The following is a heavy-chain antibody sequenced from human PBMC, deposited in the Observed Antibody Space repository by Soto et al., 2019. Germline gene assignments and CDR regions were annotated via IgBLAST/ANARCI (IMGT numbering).Heavy chain of an antibody. D-gene: IGHD6-13*01. CDR1: GYTFISYG. CDR3: ASTKREVIAAAVTDRYGMDV. CDR2: ISAYNRNT. J-gene: IGHJ6*01. Sequence: QVQLVQSGAEVKKPGASVKVSCKASGYTFISYGISWVRQAPGQGLEWMGWISAYNRNTNDAKKFQGRVTMSTDASRSTADMELRSLRSDDTTVYYCASTKREVIAAAVTDRYGMDVW. V-gene: IGHV1-18*01.